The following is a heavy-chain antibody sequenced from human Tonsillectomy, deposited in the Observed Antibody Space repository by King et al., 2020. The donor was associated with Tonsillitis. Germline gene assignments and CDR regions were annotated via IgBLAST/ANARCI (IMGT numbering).Heavy chain of an antibody. CDR1: GFTFSRYE. D-gene: IGHD1-7*01. J-gene: IGHJ6*03. CDR3: AAWMSPETGTTRVYYYMDV. V-gene: IGHV3-48*03. Sequence: VQLVESGGGLVQPGGSLRLSCVASGFTFSRYEMNWVRQAPGKGLEWVSYIGSSGSTMFYADSVKGRFTISRDNAKTSLYLQMNSLRAEDTAVYYCAAWMSPETGTTRVYYYMDVWGKGTTVTVSS. CDR2: IGSSGSTM.